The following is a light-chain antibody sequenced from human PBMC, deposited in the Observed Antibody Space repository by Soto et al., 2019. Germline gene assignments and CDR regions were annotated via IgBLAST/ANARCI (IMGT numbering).Light chain of an antibody. CDR2: EVT. J-gene: IGKJ5*01. Sequence: DTQMTQSPSSLSASVGDRVTISCRASQSISNYLNWYQQKSGKAPTLLIHEVTNLEAGVPSRFTGSRSGTEFTLTISSLQPEDIATYYCQQYHDLVFTFGQGTRLDIK. CDR1: QSISNY. V-gene: IGKV1-33*01. CDR3: QQYHDLVFT.